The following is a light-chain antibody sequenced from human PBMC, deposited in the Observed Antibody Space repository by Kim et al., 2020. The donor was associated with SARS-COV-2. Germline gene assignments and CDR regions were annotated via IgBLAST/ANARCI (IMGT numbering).Light chain of an antibody. J-gene: IGKJ4*01. V-gene: IGKV3-11*01. CDR2: AAS. Sequence: SLSPGQRATLSCRASQSVSTSLAWYQQQPGQAPKLLIYAASKRATGIPARFSGSGSGTDFTLTISSLQPEDFAVYFCQQRSNWLTFGGGTKVDIK. CDR3: QQRSNWLT. CDR1: QSVSTS.